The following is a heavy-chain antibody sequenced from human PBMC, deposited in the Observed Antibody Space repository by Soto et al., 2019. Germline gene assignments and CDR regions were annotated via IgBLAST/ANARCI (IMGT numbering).Heavy chain of an antibody. CDR3: AKDLITIFGVVPYYFDY. J-gene: IGHJ4*02. Sequence: PGGSLRLSCAASGFTFSSYAMSWVRQAPGKGLEWVSAISGSGGSTYYADSVKGRFTISRDNSKNTLYLQMNSLRAEDTAVYYCAKDLITIFGVVPYYFDYWGQGTLVTVS. CDR1: GFTFSSYA. D-gene: IGHD3-3*01. CDR2: ISGSGGST. V-gene: IGHV3-23*01.